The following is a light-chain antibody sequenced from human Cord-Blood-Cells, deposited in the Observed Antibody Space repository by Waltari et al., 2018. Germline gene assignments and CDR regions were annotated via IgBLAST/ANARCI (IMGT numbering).Light chain of an antibody. Sequence: RMNQAPPSFPASNRVRVTHTCRASQGISSYLAWYQQKPGKAPKLLIYAASTLQSGVPSRFSGSGSGTDFTLTISCLQSEDFATYYCQQYYSYPWTFGQGTKVEIK. CDR1: QGISSY. CDR2: AAS. V-gene: IGKV1-8*01. J-gene: IGKJ1*01. CDR3: QQYYSYPWT.